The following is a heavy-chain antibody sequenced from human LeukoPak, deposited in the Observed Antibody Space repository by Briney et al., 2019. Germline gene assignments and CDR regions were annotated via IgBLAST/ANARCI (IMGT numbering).Heavy chain of an antibody. Sequence: GSSVKASCKASGGTFSSYAISWVRQAPGQGLEWMGGIIPIFGKANYAQKFQGRVTITADESTSTAYMELSSLRSEDTAVYYCAHTGIAAAGMYYYYYGMDVWGQGTTVTVSS. D-gene: IGHD6-13*01. CDR1: GGTFSSYA. J-gene: IGHJ6*02. CDR3: AHTGIAAAGMYYYYYGMDV. V-gene: IGHV1-69*01. CDR2: IIPIFGKA.